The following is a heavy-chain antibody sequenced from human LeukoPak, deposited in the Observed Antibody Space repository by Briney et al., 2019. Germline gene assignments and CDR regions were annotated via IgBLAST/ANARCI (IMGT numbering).Heavy chain of an antibody. V-gene: IGHV1-2*02. CDR2: INPNTGDT. CDR3: ARGFSGDGTYYAFDY. CDR1: GYTFTGYY. J-gene: IGHJ4*02. D-gene: IGHD1-26*01. Sequence: ASVKVSCKASGYTFTGYYMHWVRQAPGQGLEWMGWINPNTGDTDYAQKFQGRVTMTRDISITTAYMELSSLRFDDTAVYYCARGFSGDGTYYAFDYWGQGTLVTVSS.